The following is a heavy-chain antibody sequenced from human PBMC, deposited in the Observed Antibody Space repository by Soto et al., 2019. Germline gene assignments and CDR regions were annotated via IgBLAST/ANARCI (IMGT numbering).Heavy chain of an antibody. V-gene: IGHV5-10-1*01. J-gene: IGHJ5*01. CDR3: ARVHKNWFDS. Sequence: GESLKISCKASGYNFTAFWIHWVRQTPGKGLEWLGKIDPSDSYTNYSPSFEGHVTISTDESTTTAFLQWSSLRASDTALYYCARVHKNWFDSWAQGTMVTVSS. CDR2: IDPSDSYT. CDR1: GYNFTAFW.